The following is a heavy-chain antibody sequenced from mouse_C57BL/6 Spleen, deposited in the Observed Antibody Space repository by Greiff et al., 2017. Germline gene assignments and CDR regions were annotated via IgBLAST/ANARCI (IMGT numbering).Heavy chain of an antibody. D-gene: IGHD1-1*01. CDR3: AIPGSSGKNAMDY. Sequence: VQLQQSGAELVKPGASVKVSCKASGYTFTSYWMHWVKQRPGQGLEWIGRIHPSDSDTNYNQKFKGKATLTVDKSSSTAYMQLSSLPSEDSAVYYGAIPGSSGKNAMDYWGQGTSGTVSS. CDR2: IHPSDSDT. J-gene: IGHJ4*01. V-gene: IGHV1-74*01. CDR1: GYTFTSYW.